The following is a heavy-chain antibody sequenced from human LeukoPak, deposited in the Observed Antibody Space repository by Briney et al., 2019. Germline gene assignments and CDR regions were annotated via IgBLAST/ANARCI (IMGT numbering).Heavy chain of an antibody. D-gene: IGHD1-26*01. J-gene: IGHJ3*02. CDR3: AREGKWELLHAFDI. Sequence: SETLSLTCAVYGGSFSGYYWSWIRQPPGKGLEWIGEINHSGSTNYNPSLKSRVTISVDTSKNQFSLKLSSVTAADTAMYFCAREGKWELLHAFDIWGQGTMVTVSS. CDR2: INHSGST. V-gene: IGHV4-34*01. CDR1: GGSFSGYY.